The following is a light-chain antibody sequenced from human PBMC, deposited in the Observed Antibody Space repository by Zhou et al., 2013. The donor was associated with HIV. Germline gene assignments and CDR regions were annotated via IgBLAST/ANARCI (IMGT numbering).Light chain of an antibody. CDR2: AAS. Sequence: DIQLTQSPSFLSASVGDRVTITCRASHDIASWLAWYQQKPGKAPNLLIYAASSLQSGVPSRFSGSGSGTEFTLTISSLQPDDFATYYCQQCNSPWTFGQGTKVEIK. V-gene: IGKV1D-16*01. J-gene: IGKJ1*01. CDR1: HDIASW. CDR3: QQCNSPWT.